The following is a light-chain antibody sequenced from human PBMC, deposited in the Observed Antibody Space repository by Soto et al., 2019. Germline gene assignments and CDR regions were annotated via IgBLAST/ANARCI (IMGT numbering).Light chain of an antibody. CDR2: GAS. Sequence: EIVFTQSPATLSLSQGERATLSCRASQSVTSNYLAWYQQDPGPAPRLLIYGASSRAAGVPDRFSGSGSGTDFTLTISRLEPEDFAVYYCQQYGSSPSTFGRGTMVD. CDR3: QQYGSSPST. J-gene: IGKJ3*01. CDR1: QSVTSNY. V-gene: IGKV3-20*01.